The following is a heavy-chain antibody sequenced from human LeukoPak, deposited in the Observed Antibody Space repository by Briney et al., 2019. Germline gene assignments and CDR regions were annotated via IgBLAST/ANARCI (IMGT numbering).Heavy chain of an antibody. CDR2: INSDGINT. CDR1: GITFSNYW. CDR3: AEGASPGAFDY. V-gene: IGHV3-74*01. D-gene: IGHD3-10*01. Sequence: GGSLRLSCAASGITFSNYWMHWVRQAPGKGLVWVSRINSDGINTSYADSVKGRFTISRDNAKNTLNLQMNSLRAEDTAVYYCAEGASPGAFDYWGQGTLVTVSS. J-gene: IGHJ4*02.